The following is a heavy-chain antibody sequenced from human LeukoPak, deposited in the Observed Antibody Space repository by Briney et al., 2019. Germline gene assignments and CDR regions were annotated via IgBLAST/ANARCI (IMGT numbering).Heavy chain of an antibody. CDR3: ASGSGYFFDY. J-gene: IGHJ4*01. Sequence: SETLSLTCTVSGASIRRTSYYWGWIRQPPGKGLEWIGTIYNSGSAYYNPSLKSRVTISVDTSKNQFSLKVSSVTAADTAVYYCASGSGYFFDYWGQEPWSPSPQ. D-gene: IGHD1-14*01. CDR2: IYNSGSA. V-gene: IGHV4-39*01. CDR1: GASIRRTSYY.